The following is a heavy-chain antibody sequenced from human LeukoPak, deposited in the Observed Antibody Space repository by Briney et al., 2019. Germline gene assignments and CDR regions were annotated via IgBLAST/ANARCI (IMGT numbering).Heavy chain of an antibody. Sequence: AGGSLRLSCAASGFTFSSYAMSWVRQAPGKGLEWVSAISGSGDSTYYADSVKGRFTISRDNSKNTLYLQMNSLRAEDTAVYYCAKGVRNYDFWSGNNWFDPWGQGTLVTVSS. CDR1: GFTFSSYA. V-gene: IGHV3-23*01. D-gene: IGHD3-3*01. CDR3: AKGVRNYDFWSGNNWFDP. J-gene: IGHJ5*02. CDR2: ISGSGDST.